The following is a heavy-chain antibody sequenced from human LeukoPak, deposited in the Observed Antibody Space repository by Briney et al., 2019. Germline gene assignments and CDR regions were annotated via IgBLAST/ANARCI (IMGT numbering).Heavy chain of an antibody. CDR1: GGSISSSSYY. CDR2: IYYSGST. Sequence: PSETLSLTCTVSGGSISSSSYYWGWIRPPPGKGLEWIGSIYYSGSTYYNPSLKSRVTISVDTSKNQFSLKLSSVTAADTAVYYCARHRYYYDSSGYPFPYYFDYWGQGTLVTVSS. D-gene: IGHD3-22*01. J-gene: IGHJ4*02. CDR3: ARHRYYYDSSGYPFPYYFDY. V-gene: IGHV4-39*01.